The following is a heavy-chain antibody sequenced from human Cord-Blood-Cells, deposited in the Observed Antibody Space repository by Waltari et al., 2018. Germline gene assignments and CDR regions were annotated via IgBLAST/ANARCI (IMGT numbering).Heavy chain of an antibody. V-gene: IGHV1-24*01. CDR3: ATADMEWELRY. Sequence: QVQLVQSGAEVKKPGASVKVSCKVSGYTLTELSMHWVRQAPGQGLEWQGPGKGLEWMGGFDPEEGETSYAQKFQGRVTMTEDTSTDTAYMELSSLRSEYTAVYYCATADMEWELRYWGQGTLVTVSS. CDR2: FDPEEGET. J-gene: IGHJ4*02. D-gene: IGHD1-26*01. CDR1: GYTLTELS.